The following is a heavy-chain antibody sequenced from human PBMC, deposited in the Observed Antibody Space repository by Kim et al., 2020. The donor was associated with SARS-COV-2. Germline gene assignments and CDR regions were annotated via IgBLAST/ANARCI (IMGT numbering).Heavy chain of an antibody. CDR3: ARGLYSSSPGWFDP. Sequence: AQKFQGRVTITADESTSTAYMELSSLRSEDTAVYYCARGLYSSSPGWFDPWGQGTLVTVSS. V-gene: IGHV1-69*01. J-gene: IGHJ5*02. D-gene: IGHD6-6*01.